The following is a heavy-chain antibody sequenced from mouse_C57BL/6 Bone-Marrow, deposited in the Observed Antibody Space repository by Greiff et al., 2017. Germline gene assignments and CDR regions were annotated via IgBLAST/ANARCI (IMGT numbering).Heavy chain of an antibody. J-gene: IGHJ2*01. CDR3: TNYYGSSYRESRDD. V-gene: IGHV1-15*01. CDR2: IDPETGGT. Sequence: QVQLQQSGAELVRPGASVTLSCKASGYTFTDYEMHWVKQTPVHGLEWIGAIDPETGGTAYNQTFKGKAILTADKSSRTAYMELRSLTSEDSAVYYGTNYYGSSYRESRDDWGQGTTLTVSS. D-gene: IGHD1-1*01. CDR1: GYTFTDYE.